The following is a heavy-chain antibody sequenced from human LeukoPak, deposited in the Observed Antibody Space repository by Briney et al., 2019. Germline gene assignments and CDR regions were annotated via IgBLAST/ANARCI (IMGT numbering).Heavy chain of an antibody. CDR2: IIPIFGTA. CDR1: GGTFSSYA. J-gene: IGHJ4*02. Sequence: GASVKVSCKASGGTFSSYAISWVRQAPGQGLEWMGGIIPIFGTANYAQKFQGRVTITADESTSTAYMELGSLRSEDTAVYYCAGASAYYYDSSGYPFDYWGQGTLVTVSS. V-gene: IGHV1-69*13. D-gene: IGHD3-22*01. CDR3: AGASAYYYDSSGYPFDY.